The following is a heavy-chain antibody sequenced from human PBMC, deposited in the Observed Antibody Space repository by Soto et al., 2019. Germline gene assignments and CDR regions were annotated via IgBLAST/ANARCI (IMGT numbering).Heavy chain of an antibody. Sequence: ASVKVSCKASGYTFTSYVISWVRQAPGQGLEWMGWISAYNGNTNYAQKLQGRVTMTTDTSTSTAYMELRSLRSDDTAVYYCAREASYRQPTRFDYWGQGTLVPVSS. CDR3: AREASYRQPTRFDY. CDR1: GYTFTSYV. D-gene: IGHD3-16*01. J-gene: IGHJ4*02. V-gene: IGHV1-18*01. CDR2: ISAYNGNT.